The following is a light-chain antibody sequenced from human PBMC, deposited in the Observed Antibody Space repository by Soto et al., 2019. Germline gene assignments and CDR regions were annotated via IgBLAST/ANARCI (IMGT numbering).Light chain of an antibody. V-gene: IGLV2-14*01. Sequence: ALTRPAPVSRSPGQSIASACTGTSSDGGGYNYVSWYQQHPGKAPKLMTYEVSNRPSGVSNRFSGSKYGNTGSLTISGLQAEDEADYSCSSYTSSSTLYVFGTGTTVTVL. J-gene: IGLJ1*01. CDR2: EVS. CDR3: SSYTSSSTLYV. CDR1: SSDGGGYNY.